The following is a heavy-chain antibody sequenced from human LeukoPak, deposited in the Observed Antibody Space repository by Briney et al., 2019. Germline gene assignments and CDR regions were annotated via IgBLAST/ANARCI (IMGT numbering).Heavy chain of an antibody. Sequence: QPGGSLRLSCAASGFTFSSYAMHWVRQAPGKGLEWVAVISYDGSNKYYADSVKGRFTISRDNSKNTLYLQMNSLRAEDTAVYYCARYYYGSGSYYTGLTNFDYWGQGTLVTVSS. CDR3: ARYYYGSGSYYTGLTNFDY. V-gene: IGHV3-30-3*01. J-gene: IGHJ4*02. CDR1: GFTFSSYA. D-gene: IGHD3-10*01. CDR2: ISYDGSNK.